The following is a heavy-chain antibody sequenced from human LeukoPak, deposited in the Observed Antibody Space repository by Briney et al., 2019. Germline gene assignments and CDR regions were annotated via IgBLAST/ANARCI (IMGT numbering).Heavy chain of an antibody. Sequence: PSETLSLTCTVSGDSISDTTYYWAWIRQSPGKGLEWIGSVYKSGDTYYHPSLKSRVIISVDTSKNQFFLRLNSVTAADTAVFYCARDQRASYNQWGNFDSWGQGTLVTVSS. J-gene: IGHJ4*02. CDR3: ARDQRASYNQWGNFDS. V-gene: IGHV4-39*02. D-gene: IGHD1-14*01. CDR2: VYKSGDT. CDR1: GDSISDTTYY.